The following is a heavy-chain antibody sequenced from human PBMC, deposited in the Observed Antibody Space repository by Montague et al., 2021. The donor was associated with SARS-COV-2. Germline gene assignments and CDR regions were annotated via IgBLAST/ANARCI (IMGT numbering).Heavy chain of an antibody. CDR2: IYHSGST. Sequence: SETLSLTCAVSGGSISSSNWWSWVHQPPGKGLEWIGEIYHSGSTNYNPSLKSRVTISVDKSKNQFSLKLSSVTAADTAVYYCARESSGCFFRRCSRYGMDVWGQGTTVTVSS. CDR3: ARESSGCFFRRCSRYGMDV. CDR1: GGSISSSNW. V-gene: IGHV4-4*02. D-gene: IGHD6-19*01. J-gene: IGHJ6*02.